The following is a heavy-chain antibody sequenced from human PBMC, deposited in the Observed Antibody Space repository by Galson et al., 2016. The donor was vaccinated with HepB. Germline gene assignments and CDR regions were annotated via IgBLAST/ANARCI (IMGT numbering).Heavy chain of an antibody. D-gene: IGHD1-26*01. Sequence: QSGAEVKKPGESLEISCKGSGYSFTNNWIGWVRLMPGKGLEWMGIIYPPTSETRYSPPFEGQATISVDKSISTAYLQWSSLKASDTAMYYCARLVSGSWADVFDVWGQGTVVTVSS. J-gene: IGHJ3*01. CDR1: GYSFTNNW. CDR2: IYPPTSET. V-gene: IGHV5-51*01. CDR3: ARLVSGSWADVFDV.